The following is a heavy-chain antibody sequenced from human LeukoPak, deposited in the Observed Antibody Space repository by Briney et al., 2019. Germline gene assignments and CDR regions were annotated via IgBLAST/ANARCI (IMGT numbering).Heavy chain of an antibody. CDR3: AKGILWFGESRYYFDY. V-gene: IGHV3-9*01. CDR2: ISWNSNEI. Sequence: PGGSLRLSCVASGFDFADQAMHWVRQAPGKGLEWVSGISWNSNEIIYADSVRGRFTISRDNSKNSLYLQMNSLRTEDTALYYCAKGILWFGESRYYFDYWGQGTLVTVSS. J-gene: IGHJ4*02. D-gene: IGHD3-10*01. CDR1: GFDFADQA.